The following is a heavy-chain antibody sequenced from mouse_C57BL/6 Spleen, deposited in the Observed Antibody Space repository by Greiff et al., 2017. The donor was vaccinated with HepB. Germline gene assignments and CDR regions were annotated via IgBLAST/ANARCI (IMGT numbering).Heavy chain of an antibody. Sequence: EVQGVESGGGLVQPGGSLKLSCAASGFTFSDYGMAWVRQAPRKGPEWVAFISNLAYSIYYADTVTGRFTISRENAKNTLYLEMSSLRSEDTAMYYCARHWDGNYSWFAYWGQGTLVTVSA. V-gene: IGHV5-15*01. CDR1: GFTFSDYG. J-gene: IGHJ3*01. CDR3: ARHWDGNYSWFAY. CDR2: ISNLAYSI. D-gene: IGHD2-1*01.